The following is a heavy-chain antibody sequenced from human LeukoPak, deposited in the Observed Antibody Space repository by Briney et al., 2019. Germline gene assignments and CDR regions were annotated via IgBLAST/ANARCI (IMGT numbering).Heavy chain of an antibody. J-gene: IGHJ5*02. D-gene: IGHD2-8*01. CDR2: VNPGGNT. Sequence: PSETLSLTCAVYNGLFSGYYWSWIRQSPGNGLEWIGEVNPGGNTNYNPSLRSRVTISLDTSKNHFSLKLRSVTAADTAVYNCARAAWNGGGGFDPWGQGTLVTVSS. CDR3: ARAAWNGGGGFDP. CDR1: NGLFSGYY. V-gene: IGHV4-34*01.